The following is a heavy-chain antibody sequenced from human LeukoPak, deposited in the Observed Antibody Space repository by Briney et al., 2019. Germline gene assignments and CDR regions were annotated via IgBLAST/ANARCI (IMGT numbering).Heavy chain of an antibody. Sequence: GGSLRLSCAASGFTFSSYGMHWVRQAPGKGLEWVAFIRYDGSNKYYADSVKGRFTISRDNAKNSLYLQMNSLRAGDTAVYYCVRYAVYCISSSCYDRYYMDVWGQGTMVTVSS. CDR1: GFTFSSYG. J-gene: IGHJ6*03. D-gene: IGHD2-2*01. V-gene: IGHV3-30*02. CDR3: VRYAVYCISSSCYDRYYMDV. CDR2: IRYDGSNK.